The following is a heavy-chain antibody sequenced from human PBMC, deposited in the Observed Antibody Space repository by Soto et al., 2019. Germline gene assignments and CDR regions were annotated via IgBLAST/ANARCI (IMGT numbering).Heavy chain of an antibody. Sequence: GGSLRLSCAASGFTFSSYAMHWVRQAPGKGLEWVAVISYDGSNKYYADSVKGRFTISRDNSKNTLYLQMNSLRAEDTAVYYCARVSLAKKIYYPYSGMDVWGQGPTAPVPS. J-gene: IGHJ6*02. CDR2: ISYDGSNK. CDR3: ARVSLAKKIYYPYSGMDV. D-gene: IGHD3-16*02. V-gene: IGHV3-30-3*01. CDR1: GFTFSSYA.